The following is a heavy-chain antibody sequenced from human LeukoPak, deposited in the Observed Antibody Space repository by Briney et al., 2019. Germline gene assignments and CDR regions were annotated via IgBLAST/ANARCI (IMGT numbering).Heavy chain of an antibody. J-gene: IGHJ4*02. CDR2: INPNSGGT. CDR1: GYTFTGYY. D-gene: IGHD1-26*01. Sequence: ASVKVSCKASGYTFTGYYMHWVRQAPGQGLEWMGWINPNSGGTNYAQKFQGRVTMTRDTSISTAYMELSRLRSDDTAVYYCARSPWEGSYYYFDYWGQGTLATVSS. CDR3: ARSPWEGSYYYFDY. V-gene: IGHV1-2*02.